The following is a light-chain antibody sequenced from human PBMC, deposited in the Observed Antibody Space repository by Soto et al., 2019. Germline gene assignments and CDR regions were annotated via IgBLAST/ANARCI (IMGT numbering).Light chain of an antibody. CDR3: QQRSDWPWT. Sequence: EIVLTQPPATLSLSPGERATLSCRASQSVSSYLAWYQQKPGQAPRLLMYEASTRATGIPARFSGGGSGTDFTLTISSLEPEDFAVYYCQQRSDWPWTFGQGTKVDIK. CDR1: QSVSSY. J-gene: IGKJ1*01. CDR2: EAS. V-gene: IGKV3-11*01.